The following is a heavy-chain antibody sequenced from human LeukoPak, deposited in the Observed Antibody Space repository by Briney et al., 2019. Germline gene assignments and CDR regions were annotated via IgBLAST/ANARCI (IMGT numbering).Heavy chain of an antibody. Sequence: PSETLSLTCTVSGGSISSYYWSWIRQPPGKGLEWIGYIYYSGSTNYNPSLKSRVTISVDTSKNQFSLKLSSVTAADTAVYYCARGILLGTVSYWGQGTLVTVSS. CDR1: GGSISSYY. CDR3: ARGILLGTVSY. CDR2: IYYSGST. D-gene: IGHD7-27*01. J-gene: IGHJ4*02. V-gene: IGHV4-59*08.